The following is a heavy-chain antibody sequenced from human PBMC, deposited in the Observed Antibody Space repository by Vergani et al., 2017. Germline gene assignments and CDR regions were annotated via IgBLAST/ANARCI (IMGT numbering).Heavy chain of an antibody. CDR2: IYPGNSET. Sequence: EVQLEQSGAAVKKPGESLEISCKGSGYSFSRNWIAWVRERPGQGLEWMGMIYPGNSETGNNPSFRGQVTMSVDKSISTAYLQWSSLKASDSAMYYCARVYWRGRSCAGNDYFYHLDVWGKGTTVTVS. D-gene: IGHD2-8*02. CDR1: GYSFSRNW. CDR3: ARVYWRGRSCAGNDYFYHLDV. V-gene: IGHV5-51*03. J-gene: IGHJ6*03.